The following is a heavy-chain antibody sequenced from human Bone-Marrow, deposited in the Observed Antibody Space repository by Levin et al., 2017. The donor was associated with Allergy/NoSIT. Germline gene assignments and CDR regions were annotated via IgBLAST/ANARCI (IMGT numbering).Heavy chain of an antibody. D-gene: IGHD4-23*01. CDR3: ASAHGSNGGWSFRARYGFDP. CDR2: ISPYNGHT. V-gene: IGHV1-18*04. J-gene: IGHJ5*02. Sequence: GASVKVSCKASGYPFGSYGITWVRQAPRQGLEWMGWISPYNGHTTYAQNFQGRVTMTADTSTGTAHMELRSLTSDDTAVYYWASAHGSNGGWSFRARYGFDPWGQGTRVTVSS. CDR1: GYPFGSYG.